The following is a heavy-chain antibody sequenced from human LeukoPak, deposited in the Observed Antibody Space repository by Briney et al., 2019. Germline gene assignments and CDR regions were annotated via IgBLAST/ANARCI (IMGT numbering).Heavy chain of an antibody. CDR1: GDSLSSHY. J-gene: IGHJ4*02. CDR3: ARGAYGDYYFDY. D-gene: IGHD4-17*01. V-gene: IGHV4-59*11. Sequence: SETLSLTCTVSGDSLSSHYWDWIRPPPGKGLEWVAYIYDSGSTMYNPSLKSRVTISIDTSKNQFSLKLTSVTAADTAVYYCARGAYGDYYFDYWGQGTLVTVSS. CDR2: IYDSGST.